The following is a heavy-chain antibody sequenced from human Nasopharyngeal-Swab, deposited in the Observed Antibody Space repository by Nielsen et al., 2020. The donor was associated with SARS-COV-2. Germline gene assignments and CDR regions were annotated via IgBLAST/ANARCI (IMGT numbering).Heavy chain of an antibody. J-gene: IGHJ6*02. Sequence: GESLKISCAASGFTFSSYAMSWVRQAPGKGLEWVSIISGSGDTTYYADSVKGRFTISRDNSENTLYLQMNSLRAEDTAVYYCASRTVFGVVTFYYYFGMDVWGQGTTVTVSS. CDR2: ISGSGDTT. CDR1: GFTFSSYA. D-gene: IGHD3-3*01. CDR3: ASRTVFGVVTFYYYFGMDV. V-gene: IGHV3-23*01.